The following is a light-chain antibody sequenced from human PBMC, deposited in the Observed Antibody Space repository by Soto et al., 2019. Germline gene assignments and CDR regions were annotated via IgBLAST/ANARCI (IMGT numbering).Light chain of an antibody. CDR3: QQYHNWPPWT. CDR2: GAS. J-gene: IGKJ1*01. V-gene: IGKV3-15*01. CDR1: QSIASN. Sequence: IVMTQSPATLSVSPGERATLSCRASQSIASNLAWYQQKPGQAPRLLMYGASTRATGIPARFSGSGSGTKFTLIISSLQSEDFAVYYCQQYHNWPPWTFGQGTKVDIK.